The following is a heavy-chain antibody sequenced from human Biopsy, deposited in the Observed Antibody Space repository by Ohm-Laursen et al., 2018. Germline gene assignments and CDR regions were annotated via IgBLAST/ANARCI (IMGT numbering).Heavy chain of an antibody. D-gene: IGHD1-7*01. CDR1: GGSLSSYS. CDR2: IYTSGIT. J-gene: IGHJ4*02. Sequence: SETLSLTWTVSGGSLSSYSWSWIRQPAGKGLEWIGQIYTSGITNYNPSLKSRVTMSVDTSKNKFSLRVSSVTAADTAVYYCATGPKRLTGTSYFESWGRGILVTVSS. V-gene: IGHV4-4*07. CDR3: ATGPKRLTGTSYFES.